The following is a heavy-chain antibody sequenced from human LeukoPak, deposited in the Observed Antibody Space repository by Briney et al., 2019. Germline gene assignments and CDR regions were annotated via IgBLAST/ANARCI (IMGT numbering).Heavy chain of an antibody. V-gene: IGHV4-61*02. D-gene: IGHD3-10*01. CDR3: AREPTLLWFGVTYNWFDP. Sequence: KPSQTLSLTCTVSGGSISSGSYYWRWIRQPAGKGLEWIGRIYTSGSTNYNPSLKSRVTMSVDTSKNQFSLKLSSVTAADAAVYYCAREPTLLWFGVTYNWFDPWGQGTLVTVSS. CDR1: GGSISSGSYY. J-gene: IGHJ5*02. CDR2: IYTSGST.